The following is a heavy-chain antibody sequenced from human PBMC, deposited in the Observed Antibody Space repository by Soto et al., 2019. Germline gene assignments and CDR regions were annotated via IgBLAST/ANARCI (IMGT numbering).Heavy chain of an antibody. CDR2: ISGSGGST. V-gene: IGHV3-23*01. CDR3: AKDRNYGIAARPAPFDY. CDR1: GFTFSSYA. D-gene: IGHD6-6*01. J-gene: IGHJ4*02. Sequence: EVQLLESGGGLVQPGGSLRLSCAASGFTFSSYAMSWVRQAPGKGLEWVSAISGSGGSTYYADSVKGRFTISRDNSKNTRYLQMNSLRAEDTAVYYCAKDRNYGIAARPAPFDYWGQGTLVTVSS.